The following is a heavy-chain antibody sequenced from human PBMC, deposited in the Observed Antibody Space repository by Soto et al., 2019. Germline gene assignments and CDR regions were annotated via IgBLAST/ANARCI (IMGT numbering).Heavy chain of an antibody. J-gene: IGHJ3*02. D-gene: IGHD3-22*01. V-gene: IGHV3-7*04. CDR3: ARGDYDDNSRPFLDVFDI. CDR1: GFTFSSYW. CDR2: IKQDGSEK. Sequence: PGGSLRLSCAASGFTFSSYWMSWVRQAPGKGLQWVANIKQDGSEKWYVASVKGRFTMSRDNAKNSLYLQMNSLRAEDTAVYYCARGDYDDNSRPFLDVFDIWGQGT.